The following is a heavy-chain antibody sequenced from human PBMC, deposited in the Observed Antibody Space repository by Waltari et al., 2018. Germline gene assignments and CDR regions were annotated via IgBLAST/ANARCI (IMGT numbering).Heavy chain of an antibody. CDR3: ARDHYCSGGACYPGGSAFDI. D-gene: IGHD2-15*01. V-gene: IGHV4-4*07. CDR2: IYTSGST. CDR1: GVSISGYY. Sequence: QVLLQESGPGLVKHSETLSLTCTVSGVSISGYYWNWIRQPPGKGLKWIGRIYTSGSTNYNPSLKILVTISINTSTIQFSLKLSSVTAADTAVYYCARDHYCSGGACYPGGSAFDIWGQGTMVTVSS. J-gene: IGHJ3*02.